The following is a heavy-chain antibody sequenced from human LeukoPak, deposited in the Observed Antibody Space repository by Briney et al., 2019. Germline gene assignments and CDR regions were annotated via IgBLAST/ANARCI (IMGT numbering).Heavy chain of an antibody. D-gene: IGHD3-22*01. V-gene: IGHV3-23*01. CDR2: ISGSGTNT. CDR3: AREALDYYDSSGYPNWFDP. Sequence: TGGSLRLSCAASGFTFSSYAMNWVRQAPGKGLEWVSGISGSGTNTDYIDSVKGRFTVSRDNSKNTLYLQMSSLRAEDTAVYYCAREALDYYDSSGYPNWFDPWGQGTLVTVSS. CDR1: GFTFSSYA. J-gene: IGHJ5*02.